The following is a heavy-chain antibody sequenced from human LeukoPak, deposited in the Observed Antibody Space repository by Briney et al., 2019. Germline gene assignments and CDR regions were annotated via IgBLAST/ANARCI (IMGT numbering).Heavy chain of an antibody. CDR2: IKQDGSEK. V-gene: IGHV3-7*01. D-gene: IGHD6-6*01. CDR3: ASLRRLVPPRY. Sequence: PGGSLRLSCAASGFTFSSYWMSWVRQAPGKGLEWVANIKQDGSEKYYVDSVKGRSTISRDNAKNSPYLQMNSLRAEDTAVYYCASLRRLVPPRYWGQGTLVTVSS. CDR1: GFTFSSYW. J-gene: IGHJ4*02.